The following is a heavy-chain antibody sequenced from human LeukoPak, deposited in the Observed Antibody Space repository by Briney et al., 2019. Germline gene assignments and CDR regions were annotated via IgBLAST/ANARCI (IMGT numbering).Heavy chain of an antibody. Sequence: SETLSLTCTVSGGSISSGSYYWSWIRQPAGKGLEWIGRIYTSGSTNYNPSLKSRVTMSVDTSKNQFSLKLSSVTAADTAVYYCARAPVDYGSGSSYMDVWGKGTTVTISS. D-gene: IGHD3-10*01. CDR2: IYTSGST. CDR3: ARAPVDYGSGSSYMDV. CDR1: GGSISSGSYY. J-gene: IGHJ6*03. V-gene: IGHV4-61*02.